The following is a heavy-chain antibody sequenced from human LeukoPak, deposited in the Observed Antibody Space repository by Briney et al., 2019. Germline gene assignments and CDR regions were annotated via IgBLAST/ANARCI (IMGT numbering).Heavy chain of an antibody. CDR1: GFTFRNFG. Sequence: GRSLRLSCAASGFTFRNFGMHWVRQAPGKGLEWVAIIWYDGSIKYFTDSVKGRFTISRDNSKSTLYLQMNSPRSEDTAVYYCARDRSTRYFDLWGRGTLVTVSS. V-gene: IGHV3-33*01. J-gene: IGHJ2*01. D-gene: IGHD2-2*01. CDR2: IWYDGSIK. CDR3: ARDRSTRYFDL.